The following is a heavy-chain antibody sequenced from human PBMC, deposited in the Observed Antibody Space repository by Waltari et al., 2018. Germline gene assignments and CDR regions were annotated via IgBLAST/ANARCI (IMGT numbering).Heavy chain of an antibody. J-gene: IGHJ4*02. V-gene: IGHV4-39*07. CDR1: GGSISSSSYY. CDR3: ARAGGGYDSTFDY. Sequence: QLQLQESGPGLVKPSETLSLTCTVSGGSISSSSYYWGWIRQPPGKGLEWIGSIYYSGTTYYNPSLKSRVTIAVDTSKNQFSLKLSSVTAADTAVYYCARAGGGYDSTFDYWGQGTLVTVSS. CDR2: IYYSGTT. D-gene: IGHD5-12*01.